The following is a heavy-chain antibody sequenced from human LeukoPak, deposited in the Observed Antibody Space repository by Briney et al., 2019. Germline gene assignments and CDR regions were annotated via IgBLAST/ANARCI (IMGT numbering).Heavy chain of an antibody. Sequence: ASVKVSCKASGYTFTSYYMHWVRQAPGQGLEWMGIINPSGGSTSYARKFQGRVTMTRDTSTSTVYMELSSLRSEDTAVYYCARGNSNYIRGFYFDYWGQGTLVTVSS. CDR2: INPSGGST. CDR3: ARGNSNYIRGFYFDY. CDR1: GYTFTSYY. J-gene: IGHJ4*02. D-gene: IGHD4-11*01. V-gene: IGHV1-46*01.